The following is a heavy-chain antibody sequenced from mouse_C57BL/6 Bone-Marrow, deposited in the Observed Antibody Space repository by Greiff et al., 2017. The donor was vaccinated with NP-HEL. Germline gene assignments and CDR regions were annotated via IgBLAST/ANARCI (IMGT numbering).Heavy chain of an antibody. CDR1: GYSITSGYY. CDR3: ARERDGSSPFDY. CDR2: ISYDGSN. D-gene: IGHD1-1*01. Sequence: DVKLVESGPGLVKPSQSLSLTCSVTGYSITSGYYWNWIRQFPGNKLEWMGYISYDGSNNYNPSLKNRISITRDTSKNQFFLKLNSVTTEDTATYYCARERDGSSPFDYWGQGTTLTVSS. J-gene: IGHJ2*01. V-gene: IGHV3-6*01.